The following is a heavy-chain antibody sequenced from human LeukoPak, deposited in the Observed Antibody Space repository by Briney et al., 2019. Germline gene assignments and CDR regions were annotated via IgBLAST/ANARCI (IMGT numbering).Heavy chain of an antibody. V-gene: IGHV4-59*01. Sequence: PSETLSLTCTVSGDSISSYYWSWIRQPPGKGLEWIGYIYYSGSTNYIPSLKSRVTMSVDTSKNQFSLKLSSVTAADTAVYYCARDRTGDNWFDPWGQGTLVTVSS. D-gene: IGHD3/OR15-3a*01. CDR2: IYYSGST. J-gene: IGHJ5*02. CDR3: ARDRTGDNWFDP. CDR1: GDSISSYY.